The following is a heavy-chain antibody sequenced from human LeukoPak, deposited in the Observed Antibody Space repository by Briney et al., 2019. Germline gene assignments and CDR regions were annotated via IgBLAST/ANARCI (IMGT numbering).Heavy chain of an antibody. V-gene: IGHV3-23*01. J-gene: IGHJ5*02. D-gene: IGHD3-22*01. CDR2: IFPSGGEI. Sequence: SGGSLRLSCEASGFTFSTFAMIWVRQPPGKGLGWVSSIFPSGGEIHYADSVRGRFTISRDNSKSTLSLQMNSLRAEDTAVYYCARDLGQYYDTSDNWFDPWGQGTLVTVSS. CDR1: GFTFSTFA. CDR3: ARDLGQYYDTSDNWFDP.